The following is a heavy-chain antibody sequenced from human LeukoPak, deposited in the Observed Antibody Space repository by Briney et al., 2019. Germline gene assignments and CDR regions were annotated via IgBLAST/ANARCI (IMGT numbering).Heavy chain of an antibody. CDR2: IYYSGST. CDR3: ARAINSGADWFDP. V-gene: IGHV4-39*01. J-gene: IGHJ5*02. Sequence: SETLSLTCTVSGGSISSSSYYWGWIRQPPGKGLEWIGSIYYSGSTYYNPSLKSRVAISVDTSKNQFSLKLSSVTAADTAVYYCARAINSGADWFDPWGQGTLVTVSS. D-gene: IGHD4-23*01. CDR1: GGSISSSSYY.